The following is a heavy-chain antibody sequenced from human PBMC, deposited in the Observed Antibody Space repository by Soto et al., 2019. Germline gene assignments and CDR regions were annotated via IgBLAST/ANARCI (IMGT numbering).Heavy chain of an antibody. Sequence: QVPLVESGGDLVKPGGSLRLSCAPSGFPFSDYYMSWIRQAPGKGLEWVSSIGSSSSYTNYADSVKGRFTISRDNAKNSLYLQMNSLRAEDTAVYYCARRRPTGYYNYWGQGTLVTVSA. CDR2: IGSSSSYT. CDR3: ARRRPTGYYNY. J-gene: IGHJ4*02. V-gene: IGHV3-11*05. CDR1: GFPFSDYY. D-gene: IGHD3-9*01.